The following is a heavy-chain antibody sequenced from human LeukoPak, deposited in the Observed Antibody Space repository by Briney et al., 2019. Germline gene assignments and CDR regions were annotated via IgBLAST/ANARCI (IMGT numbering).Heavy chain of an antibody. Sequence: SGGSLRLPCVASGFTFSSTTMGWVRQAPGRGLEWVSSITAIDGRTYYADSVRGRFTISRDNAKNTLYLQMNSLRVEDTAVYYCARGRPHGNDYWGQGTLVTVSS. D-gene: IGHD4-23*01. CDR1: GFTFSSTT. CDR2: ITAIDGRT. CDR3: ARGRPHGNDY. J-gene: IGHJ4*02. V-gene: IGHV3-23*01.